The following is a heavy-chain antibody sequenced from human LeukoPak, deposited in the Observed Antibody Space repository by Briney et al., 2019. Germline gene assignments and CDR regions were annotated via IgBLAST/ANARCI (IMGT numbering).Heavy chain of an antibody. CDR3: ASGGTAAPGVWSGGDY. CDR1: GSRFSDYD. D-gene: IGHD6-13*01. J-gene: IGHJ4*02. V-gene: IGHV3-13*04. CDR2: IGTEGDA. Sequence: PGGSLRLSCTASGSRFSDYDLHWVRQAPGRGLEWVASIGTEGDAYYTGSVKGRFTVSRETAKNSLYLQMNSLRAGDTAVYYCASGGTAAPGVWSGGDYWGQGILVFVSS.